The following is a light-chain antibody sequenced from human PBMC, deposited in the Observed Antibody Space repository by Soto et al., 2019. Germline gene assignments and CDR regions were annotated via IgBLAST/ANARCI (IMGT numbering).Light chain of an antibody. CDR2: GAF. J-gene: IGKJ2*01. CDR3: QQRISWPPYT. V-gene: IGKV3D-20*02. Sequence: QLRHTPTLSTCDGATLSCGATQSVSSSYLAWYQQKPGQAPSLLIYGAFTRATGIPARFSGTGSGTEFTLTISSLEPEDFAIYYCQQRISWPPYTFGQGTKVDIK. CDR1: QSVSSSY.